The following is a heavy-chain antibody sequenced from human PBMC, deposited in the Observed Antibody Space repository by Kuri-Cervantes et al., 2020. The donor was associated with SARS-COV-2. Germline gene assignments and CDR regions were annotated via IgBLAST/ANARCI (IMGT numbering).Heavy chain of an antibody. CDR2: IRYDGSNK. CDR1: GFTFSSYG. CDR3: AKTAGSGSYHYYYYYMDV. V-gene: IGHV3-30*02. J-gene: IGHJ6*03. Sequence: GGSLRLSCAASGFTFSSYGMHWVRQAPGKGLEWVALIRYDGSNKYYADSVKGRFTISRDNSKNTLYLQMNSLRAEDTAVYYCAKTAGSGSYHYYYYYMDVWGKGTTVTVSS. D-gene: IGHD1-26*01.